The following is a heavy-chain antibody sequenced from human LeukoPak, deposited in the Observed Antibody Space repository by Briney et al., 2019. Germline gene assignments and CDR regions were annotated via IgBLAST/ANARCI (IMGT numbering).Heavy chain of an antibody. V-gene: IGHV3-23*01. CDR3: ARDYADYVGFFFFDH. CDR2: ISDCGGST. CDR1: GFAFTNYA. D-gene: IGHD4-17*01. Sequence: GGSLRLSCAASGFAFTNYAMNWVRLAPGKGLEWVSSISDCGGSTYYADSAKGRFTISRDNSKNTLYLQMDSLRAEDTAVYYCARDYADYVGFFFFDHWGQGTLVTVSS. J-gene: IGHJ4*02.